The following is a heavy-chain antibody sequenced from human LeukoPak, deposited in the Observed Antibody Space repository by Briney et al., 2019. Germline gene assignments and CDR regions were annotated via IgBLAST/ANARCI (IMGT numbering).Heavy chain of an antibody. J-gene: IGHJ4*02. CDR3: AKSYGDYLGYFDS. V-gene: IGHV3-23*01. Sequence: GSLRLSCAASGFSFSTYTMNWVRQAPGKGLEWVSGISDGGGTTNYADAVKGRFTISRDKSKNTLFLQMNSLRAEDTAVYYCAKSYGDYLGYFDSWGQGTLVTVSS. CDR1: GFSFSTYT. D-gene: IGHD4-17*01. CDR2: ISDGGGTT.